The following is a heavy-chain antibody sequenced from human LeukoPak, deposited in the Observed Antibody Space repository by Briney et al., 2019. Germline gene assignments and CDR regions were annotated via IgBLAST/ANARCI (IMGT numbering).Heavy chain of an antibody. D-gene: IGHD6-13*01. V-gene: IGHV1-69*01. CDR3: ARIRAEGSSSWYGFDY. CDR1: GGTFSIYA. CDR2: IIPIFGTA. J-gene: IGHJ4*02. Sequence: SVKVSFKASGGTFSIYAISWVRQAPGQGVEWMGGIIPIFGTANYAQKFQGRVTITADESTSTAYMELSSLRSEDTAVYYCARIRAEGSSSWYGFDYWGQGTLVTVSS.